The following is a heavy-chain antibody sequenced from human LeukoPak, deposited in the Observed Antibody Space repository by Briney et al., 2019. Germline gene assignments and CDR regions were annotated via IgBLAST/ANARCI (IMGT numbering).Heavy chain of an antibody. Sequence: GGSLRLSCAASGFTFSSYDMHWVRQATGKGLEWVSAIGTAGDTYYPGSVKGRFTISGENAKNSLYLQMNSLRAGDTAVYYCARGSYCSGGSCYSIYYYYGMDVWGQGTTVTVSS. CDR2: IGTAGDT. V-gene: IGHV3-13*01. J-gene: IGHJ6*02. CDR1: GFTFSSYD. CDR3: ARGSYCSGGSCYSIYYYYGMDV. D-gene: IGHD2-15*01.